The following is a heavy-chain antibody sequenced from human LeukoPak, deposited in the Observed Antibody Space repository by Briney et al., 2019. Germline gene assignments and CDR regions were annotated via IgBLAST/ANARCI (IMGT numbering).Heavy chain of an antibody. CDR3: ARRPYSSSWYTSKKNWFDP. CDR1: GGSFSGYY. J-gene: IGHJ5*02. Sequence: SETLSLTCAVYGGSFSGYYWSWIRQPPAKGLEWIGEINHSGSTNYNPSLKSRVTISVDTSKNQFSLKLSSVTAADTAVYYCARRPYSSSWYTSKKNWFDPWGQGTLVTVSS. CDR2: INHSGST. D-gene: IGHD6-13*01. V-gene: IGHV4-34*01.